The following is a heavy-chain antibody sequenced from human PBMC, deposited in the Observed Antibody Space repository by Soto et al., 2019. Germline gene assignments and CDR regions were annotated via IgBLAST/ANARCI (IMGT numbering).Heavy chain of an antibody. CDR3: ASSSIAARQYYYYYGMDV. CDR1: GDSVSSNSAA. V-gene: IGHV6-1*01. CDR2: TYYRSKWYN. Sequence: SQTLSLTCAISGDSVSSNSAAWNWIRQSPSRGLEWLGRTYYRSKWYNDYAVSVKSRITINPDTSKNQFSLQLNSVTPEDTAVYCCASSSIAARQYYYYYGMDVWGQGTTVTVSS. D-gene: IGHD6-6*01. J-gene: IGHJ6*02.